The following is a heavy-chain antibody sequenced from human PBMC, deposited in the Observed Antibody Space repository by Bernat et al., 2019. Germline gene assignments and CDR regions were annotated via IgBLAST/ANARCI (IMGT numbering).Heavy chain of an antibody. CDR2: ISDRGNGA. Sequence: EVQLLESGGGLVQPGGSLRLSCVASGFTFSNYAMSWVRQVPGKGLEWVSDISDRGNGAHYADSVKGRFTISRVNSKNTLYVQMNSLRVEDTAVYYCAKGACSSTGCYNWFDPWGQGTPVTVSS. V-gene: IGHV3-23*01. CDR3: AKGACSSTGCYNWFDP. CDR1: GFTFSNYA. D-gene: IGHD2-2*02. J-gene: IGHJ5*02.